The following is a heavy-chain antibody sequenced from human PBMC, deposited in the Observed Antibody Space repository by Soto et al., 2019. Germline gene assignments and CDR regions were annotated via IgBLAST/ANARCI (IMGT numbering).Heavy chain of an antibody. CDR1: GYSFTSYW. J-gene: IGHJ4*02. CDR3: ARLVRTGLKGAPVDY. D-gene: IGHD1-1*01. Sequence: GESLKISCKGSGYSFTSYWIGWVRQMPVNGLEWMGIIYPGDSDTRYSPSFQGQVTISADKSISTAYLQWSSLKASDTAMYYCARLVRTGLKGAPVDYWGQGTLVTVSS. V-gene: IGHV5-51*01. CDR2: IYPGDSDT.